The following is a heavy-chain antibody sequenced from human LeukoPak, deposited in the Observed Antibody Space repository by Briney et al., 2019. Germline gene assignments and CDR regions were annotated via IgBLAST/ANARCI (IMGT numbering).Heavy chain of an antibody. J-gene: IGHJ5*02. CDR2: IIPIFGTA. CDR3: ADLQGDSSSYHLDEA. V-gene: IGHV1-69*06. CDR1: GGTFSSYA. D-gene: IGHD6-13*01. Sequence: ASVKVSCKASGGTFSSYAISWVRQAPGQGLEWMGGIIPIFGTANYAQKFQGRVTITADKSTSTAYMELSSLRSEDTAVYCYADLQGDSSSYHLDEAWGQGTLVTVSS.